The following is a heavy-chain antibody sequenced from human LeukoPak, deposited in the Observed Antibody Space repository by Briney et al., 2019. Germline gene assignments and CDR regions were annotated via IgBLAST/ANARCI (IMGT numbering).Heavy chain of an antibody. Sequence: ASVKVSCKASGYTFTGYYMHWVRQAPGQGLEWMGWINPNSGGTNYAQKFQGWVTMTRDTSISTAYMELSRLRSDDTAVYYCARSTYDYVWGSYQPSYYFDYWGQGTLVTVSS. CDR2: INPNSGGT. J-gene: IGHJ4*02. CDR1: GYTFTGYY. D-gene: IGHD3-16*02. CDR3: ARSTYDYVWGSYQPSYYFDY. V-gene: IGHV1-2*04.